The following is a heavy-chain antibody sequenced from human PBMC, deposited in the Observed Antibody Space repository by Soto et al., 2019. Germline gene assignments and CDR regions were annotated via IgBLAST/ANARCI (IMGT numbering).Heavy chain of an antibody. J-gene: IGHJ6*02. V-gene: IGHV3-23*01. CDR1: GFTFSSYA. D-gene: IGHD6-13*01. CDR3: AQHLGYSSTYGMDG. CDR2: ISGSGGST. Sequence: EVQLLESGGGLVQPGGSLRLSCAAPGFTFSSYAIIWVRQAPGKGLEWVSSISGSGGSTHFADSVKGRFTISRDNSKNTLYLQMNSLRVEDTAVYYCAQHLGYSSTYGMDGWVQGTTVTVSS.